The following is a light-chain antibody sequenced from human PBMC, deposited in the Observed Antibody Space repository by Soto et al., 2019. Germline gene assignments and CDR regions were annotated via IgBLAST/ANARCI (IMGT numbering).Light chain of an antibody. V-gene: IGLV2-14*01. CDR1: NSDVTGFNY. CDR2: EVV. Sequence: QSALTQPAAVSGSPGQSITISCTGTNSDVTGFNYVSWYQHHPGKAPKLIIYEVVNRPSGVSNRFSGSKSGTTASLTISGLQAEDEADYYCTSYTNNSPLFGGGTKLTVL. CDR3: TSYTNNSPL. J-gene: IGLJ2*01.